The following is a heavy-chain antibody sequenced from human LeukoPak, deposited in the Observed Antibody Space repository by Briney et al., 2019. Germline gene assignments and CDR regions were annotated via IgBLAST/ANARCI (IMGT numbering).Heavy chain of an antibody. CDR2: IYYSGST. V-gene: IGHV4-59*12. CDR3: AKDRDGWLIFDY. D-gene: IGHD3-9*01. J-gene: IGHJ4*02. Sequence: PSETLSLTCTVSGGSISSYHWSWIRQPPGKGLECIGYIYYSGSTHYNPSLKSRVTISVDTSKNQFSLKLTSVTAADTAVYYCAKDRDGWLIFDYWGQGTLVTVSS. CDR1: GGSISSYH.